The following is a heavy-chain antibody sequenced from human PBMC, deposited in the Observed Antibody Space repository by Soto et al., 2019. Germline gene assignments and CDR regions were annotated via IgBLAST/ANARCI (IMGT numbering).Heavy chain of an antibody. J-gene: IGHJ4*02. CDR2: INSDGSST. V-gene: IGHV3-74*01. D-gene: IGHD5-18*01. CDR1: GFTFSSYW. Sequence: GSLRLSCAASGFTFSSYWMHWVRQAPGKGLVWVSRINSDGSSTSSADFVKGRFTISRDNSKNTLYLQMNSLRAEDTAVYYCAKDLEDVDTASYWGKGTLVTAPQ. CDR3: AKDLEDVDTASY.